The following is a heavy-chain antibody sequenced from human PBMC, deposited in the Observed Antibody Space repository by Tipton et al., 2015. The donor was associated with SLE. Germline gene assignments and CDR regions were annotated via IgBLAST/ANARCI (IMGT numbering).Heavy chain of an antibody. Sequence: TLSLTCIVSGGSISNSDYYWGWIRQPPGKGLEWIGNIDYSGSTYYNPSLKSRVAISVDTSRNQFSLKLSSVTAADTAVYYCARLWTDWTFDYWGQGTLVTVSS. D-gene: IGHD3/OR15-3a*01. V-gene: IGHV4-39*01. CDR3: ARLWTDWTFDY. CDR2: IDYSGST. CDR1: GGSISNSDYY. J-gene: IGHJ4*02.